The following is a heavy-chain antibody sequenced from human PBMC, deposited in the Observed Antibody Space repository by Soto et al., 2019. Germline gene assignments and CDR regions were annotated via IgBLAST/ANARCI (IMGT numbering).Heavy chain of an antibody. CDR2: IYYSGST. Sequence: QVQLQESGPGLVKPSETLSLTCTVSGGSISSYYWSWIRQPPGKGLEWIGYIYYSGSTNYNPSLKXRXTXSXXTSNNQFSLKLTSVTAADTAVYYCARGYGDYVLDYWGQGTLVTVSS. D-gene: IGHD4-17*01. CDR3: ARGYGDYVLDY. V-gene: IGHV4-59*08. CDR1: GGSISSYY. J-gene: IGHJ4*02.